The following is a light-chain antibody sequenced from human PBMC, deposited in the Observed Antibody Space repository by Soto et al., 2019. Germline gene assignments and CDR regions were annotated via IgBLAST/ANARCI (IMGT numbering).Light chain of an antibody. CDR3: QQSYITPKT. J-gene: IGKJ1*01. Sequence: EIVMTQSPLSLPVTPGEPASISCRASQSIGDTLAWYQQKPGQAPRLLIHDASSRATGTPARFSGSGSGTDFTLTISSLQPEDFATYYCQQSYITPKTFGQGTKVDI. CDR1: QSIGDT. CDR2: DAS. V-gene: IGKV3D-15*01.